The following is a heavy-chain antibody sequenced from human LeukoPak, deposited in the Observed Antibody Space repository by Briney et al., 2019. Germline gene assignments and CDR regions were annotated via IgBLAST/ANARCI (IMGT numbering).Heavy chain of an antibody. V-gene: IGHV4-39*01. Sequence: SSETLSLTCTVSGDSISSNSYYSGWIRQPPGKGLEWIGSIYYSGSTYYNPSPKSRVTISVDTSKNQFFLKLSSVTAADTAVYYCARHIRQQTFDPWGQGTLVTVSS. D-gene: IGHD6-13*01. J-gene: IGHJ5*02. CDR3: ARHIRQQTFDP. CDR1: GDSISSNSYY. CDR2: IYYSGST.